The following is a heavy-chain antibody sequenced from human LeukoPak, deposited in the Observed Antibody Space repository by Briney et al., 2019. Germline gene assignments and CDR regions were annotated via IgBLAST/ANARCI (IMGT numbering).Heavy chain of an antibody. V-gene: IGHV1-24*01. CDR2: FYPEDGET. J-gene: IGHJ4*02. CDR3: ATGNYYDSSGRYPFDY. D-gene: IGHD3-22*01. CDR1: VGTFSSYA. Sequence: ASLKVSCKASVGTFSSYAISWVRQTPVQGLEWRGGFYPEDGETIYAQKFQGRVTMTEDTSTYTAYIELSTLRSEDTAVYYCATGNYYDSSGRYPFDYWGQGTLVTVSS.